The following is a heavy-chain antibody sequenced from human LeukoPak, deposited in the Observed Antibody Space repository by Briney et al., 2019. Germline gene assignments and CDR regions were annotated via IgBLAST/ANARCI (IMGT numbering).Heavy chain of an antibody. CDR1: GGSFSGYY. J-gene: IGHJ5*02. V-gene: IGHV4-34*01. D-gene: IGHD3-22*01. CDR3: ARIQVYYYDSSGPMGPHRKGWFDP. CDR2: INYSGST. Sequence: SETLSLTCAVYGGSFSGYYWSWIRQPPGKGLEWIGEINYSGSTNYNPSLKSRVTISVDTSKNQFSLKLSSVTAADTAVYYCARIQVYYYDSSGPMGPHRKGWFDPWGQGTLVTVSS.